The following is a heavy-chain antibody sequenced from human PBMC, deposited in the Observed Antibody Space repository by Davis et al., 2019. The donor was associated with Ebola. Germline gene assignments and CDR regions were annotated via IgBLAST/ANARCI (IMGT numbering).Heavy chain of an antibody. CDR2: MNPNSGNT. D-gene: IGHD3/OR15-3a*01. CDR3: ARGTRTLDI. J-gene: IGHJ3*02. V-gene: IGHV1-8*02. CDR1: GYTFTGYY. Sequence: ASVKVSCKASGYTFTGYYVHWVRQAPGQGLEWMGWMNPNSGNTGYAQKFQARVSMTRNTSISTAYMELNSLTSEDTAVYYCARGTRTLDIWGQGTMVTVSS.